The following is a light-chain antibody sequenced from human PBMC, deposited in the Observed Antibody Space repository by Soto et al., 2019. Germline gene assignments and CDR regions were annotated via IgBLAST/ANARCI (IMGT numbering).Light chain of an antibody. CDR2: DAS. CDR3: QQYDNLLSIT. Sequence: DIQMTQSPSSLSASVGDRVTITCQASQDISNYLNWYQQKPGKAPKLLIYDASNLETGVPSRFSGSVSGTDFTFTISSLQPEDIATYYCQQYDNLLSITFGQGTRLEIK. CDR1: QDISNY. J-gene: IGKJ5*01. V-gene: IGKV1-33*01.